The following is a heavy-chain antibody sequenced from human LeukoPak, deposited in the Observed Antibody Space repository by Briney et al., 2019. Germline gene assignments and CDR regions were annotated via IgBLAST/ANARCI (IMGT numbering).Heavy chain of an antibody. Sequence: ASVKVSCKVTGYTLTELSMHWVRQAPGKGLEWMGGFDPEDGETIYAQKFQGRVTMTEDTSTDTAYMELSSLRSEDTAVYYCATDLRGSYYWFDYWGQGTLVTVSS. CDR2: FDPEDGET. V-gene: IGHV1-24*01. J-gene: IGHJ4*02. D-gene: IGHD1-26*01. CDR3: ATDLRGSYYWFDY. CDR1: GYTLTELS.